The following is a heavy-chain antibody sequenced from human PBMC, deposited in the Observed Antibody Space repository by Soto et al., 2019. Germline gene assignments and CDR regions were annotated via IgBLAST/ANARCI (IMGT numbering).Heavy chain of an antibody. J-gene: IGHJ6*02. D-gene: IGHD4-17*01. CDR2: IIPIFGTA. CDR1: GGTFSSYA. V-gene: IGHV1-69*01. Sequence: VQVLESGAEVKKPGSSVKVSCKASGGTFSSYAISWVRQAPGQGLEWMGGIIPIFGTANYAQKFQGRVTITADESTSTAYMELSSLRSEDTAVYYCARDSGGTTVAFGMDVWGQGTTVTVSS. CDR3: ARDSGGTTVAFGMDV.